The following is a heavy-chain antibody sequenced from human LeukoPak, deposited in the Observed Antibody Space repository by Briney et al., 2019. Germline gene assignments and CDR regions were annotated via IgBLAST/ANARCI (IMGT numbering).Heavy chain of an antibody. CDR1: GFTVSSNC. Sequence: PGGSLRLSCAASGFTVSSNCMTWVRQAPGKGLEWVSVIHSGGTTNYADSVKGRFTISRDNSKNTLYLQMNNLRAEDTAVYYCARVPDSTGWYLDYWGQGTLVTVSS. V-gene: IGHV3-53*01. J-gene: IGHJ4*02. CDR2: IHSGGTT. D-gene: IGHD6-19*01. CDR3: ARVPDSTGWYLDY.